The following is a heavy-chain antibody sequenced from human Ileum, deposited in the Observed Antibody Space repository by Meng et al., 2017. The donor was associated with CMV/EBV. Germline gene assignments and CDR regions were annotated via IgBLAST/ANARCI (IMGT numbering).Heavy chain of an antibody. CDR3: AKDYGPFAPDNFRSGMDV. CDR2: ISWDSGII. J-gene: IGHJ6*02. CDR1: GFTFDSYV. V-gene: IGHV3-9*01. D-gene: IGHD5-24*01. Sequence: GGSLRLSCAASGFTFDSYVMYWVRQAPGKGLEWVSGISWDSGIIGYADSVKGRFTISRDNAKNSLYLQMNGLRTEDTALYYCAKDYGPFAPDNFRSGMDVWCQGTTVTVAS.